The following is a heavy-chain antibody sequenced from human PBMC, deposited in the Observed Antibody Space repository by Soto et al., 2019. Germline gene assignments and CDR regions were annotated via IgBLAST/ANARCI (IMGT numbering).Heavy chain of an antibody. CDR2: ISSSSSYI. CDR3: ARVGVRYYYDSSGYYSDVIYYGMDV. V-gene: IGHV3-21*01. Sequence: GGSLRLSCAASGFTFSSYSMNWVRQAPGKGLEWVSSISSSSSYIYYADSVKGRFTISRDNAKNSLYLQMNSLRAEDTAVYYCARVGVRYYYDSSGYYSDVIYYGMDVWGQGTTVTVS. CDR1: GFTFSSYS. J-gene: IGHJ6*02. D-gene: IGHD3-22*01.